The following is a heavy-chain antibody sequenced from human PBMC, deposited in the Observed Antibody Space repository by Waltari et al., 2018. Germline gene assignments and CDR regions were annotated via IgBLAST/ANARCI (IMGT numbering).Heavy chain of an antibody. CDR1: GGSISSHY. Sequence: QVQLQESGPGLVKPSETLSLTCTVSGGSISSHYWSWIRQPPGKGLGWIGYIYYSGSTNYNPSLKSRVTISVDTSKNQFSLKLSSVTAADTAVYYCARQNYDFWSGYPSYYYYYMDVWGKGTTVTVSS. CDR2: IYYSGST. D-gene: IGHD3-3*01. V-gene: IGHV4-59*11. J-gene: IGHJ6*03. CDR3: ARQNYDFWSGYPSYYYYYMDV.